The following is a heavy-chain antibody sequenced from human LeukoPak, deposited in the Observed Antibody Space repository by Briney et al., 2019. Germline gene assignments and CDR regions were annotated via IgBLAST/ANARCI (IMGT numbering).Heavy chain of an antibody. Sequence: GGCLRLSCGASGNTFSSYSPNWVRQAPGKGLEWVSYISSSGSTKYYADSVKGRFTISRDNARNSLYLQMNSLRAEDTAVYFCARGGLSIMGYWGQGTLVTVSS. D-gene: IGHD2/OR15-2a*01. J-gene: IGHJ4*02. V-gene: IGHV3-48*01. CDR3: ARGGLSIMGY. CDR2: ISSSGSTK. CDR1: GNTFSSYS.